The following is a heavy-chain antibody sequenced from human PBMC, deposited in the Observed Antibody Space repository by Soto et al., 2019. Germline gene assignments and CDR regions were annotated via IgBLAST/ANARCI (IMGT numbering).Heavy chain of an antibody. CDR2: IIGVFHTT. Sequence: QVQLVQSGAEVKKPGSSVKVSCKTSGGSQATSGVRQAPGHGPEWLGGIIGVFHTTNKAEKFEGRVTITADNSTGNAYMELSSLTSVDTAVYYCATVGPPLSGAFTYGYEGPFDYWGQGILVIVSS. CDR3: ATVGPPLSGAFTYGYEGPFDY. D-gene: IGHD5-18*01. J-gene: IGHJ4*02. CDR1: GGSQA. V-gene: IGHV1-69*06.